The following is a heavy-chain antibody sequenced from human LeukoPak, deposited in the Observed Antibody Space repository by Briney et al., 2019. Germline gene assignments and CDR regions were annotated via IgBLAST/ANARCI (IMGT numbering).Heavy chain of an antibody. D-gene: IGHD3-9*01. V-gene: IGHV4-59*01. CDR1: GGSISIYY. CDR3: ARGEDFERYYLAY. CDR2: IYYTGTT. J-gene: IGHJ4*02. Sequence: SSETLSLTCSVSGGSISIYYWTWIRQIPGKGLEWIGYIYYTGTTNYNPLFESRATISVDTSKNQFSLKLTSVTAADTAVYFCARGEDFERYYLAYWGQGTLVTVSS.